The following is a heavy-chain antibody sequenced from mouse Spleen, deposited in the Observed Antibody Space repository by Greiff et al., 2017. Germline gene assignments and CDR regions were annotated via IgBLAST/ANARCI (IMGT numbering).Heavy chain of an antibody. CDR2: IYPRSGNT. CDR3: ARSFTTAADLSYFDY. V-gene: IGHV1-81*01. CDR1: GYTFTSYG. J-gene: IGHJ2*01. Sequence: QVQLQQSGAELARPGASVKLSCKASGYTFTSYGISWVKQRTGQGLEWIGEIYPRSGNTYYNEKFKGKATLTADKSSSTAYMELRSLTSEDSAVYFCARSFTTAADLSYFDYWGQGTTLTVSS. D-gene: IGHD1-2*01.